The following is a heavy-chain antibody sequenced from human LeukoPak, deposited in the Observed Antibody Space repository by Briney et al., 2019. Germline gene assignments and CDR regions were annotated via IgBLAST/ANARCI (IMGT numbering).Heavy chain of an antibody. V-gene: IGHV3-66*02. Sequence: GGSLRLSCAASGFTVSSNYMSWVRQAPGKGLEWVSVIYNGGSTYYADSVKGRFTISRDNSKNTLYLQMNSLRAEDTAVYYCATTPAGYSSYPTDYWGQGTLVTVSS. D-gene: IGHD6-13*01. CDR1: GFTVSSNY. CDR2: IYNGGST. CDR3: ATTPAGYSSYPTDY. J-gene: IGHJ4*02.